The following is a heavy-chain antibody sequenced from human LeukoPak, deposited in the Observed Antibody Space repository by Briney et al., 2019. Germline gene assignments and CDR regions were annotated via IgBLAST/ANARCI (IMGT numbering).Heavy chain of an antibody. CDR2: IRYDGNNE. J-gene: IGHJ4*02. Sequence: PGGSLRLSCATSGFTFSSYAMHWVRQAPGKGLEWVAFIRYDGNNEYYRDSVKGRFTVSRDNSENTLHLQMNSLRIEDTALYYCAKDQGSGWYEDYFDYWGQGTLVTVSS. V-gene: IGHV3-30*02. CDR1: GFTFSSYA. D-gene: IGHD6-19*01. CDR3: AKDQGSGWYEDYFDY.